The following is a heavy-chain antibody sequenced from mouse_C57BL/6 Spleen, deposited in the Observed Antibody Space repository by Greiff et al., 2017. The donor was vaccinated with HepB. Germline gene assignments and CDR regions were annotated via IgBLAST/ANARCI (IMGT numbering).Heavy chain of an antibody. D-gene: IGHD2-4*01. CDR3: ARLYDYDGWYFDV. V-gene: IGHV2-9-1*01. Sequence: VKVVESGPGLVAPSQSLSITCTVSGFSLTSYAISWVRQPPGKGLEWLGVIWTGGGTNYNSALKSRLSISKDNSKSQVILKMNSLQTDDTARYYCARLYDYDGWYFDVWGTGTTVTVSS. J-gene: IGHJ1*03. CDR2: IWTGGGT. CDR1: GFSLTSYA.